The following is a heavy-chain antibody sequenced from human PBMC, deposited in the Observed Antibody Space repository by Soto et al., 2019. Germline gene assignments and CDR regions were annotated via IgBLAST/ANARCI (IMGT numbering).Heavy chain of an antibody. V-gene: IGHV3-21*01. CDR2: ISSSSTYI. CDR1: GFTFTSYS. Sequence: PVGSLRLSCAASGFTFTSYSMNWVRQAPGKGLEWVSSISSSSTYIYYADSLKGRFTISRDNAKNSLYLQMNSLRAEDTAVYYCARSWNDDYFDYWGQGTLVTVSS. D-gene: IGHD1-1*01. CDR3: ARSWNDDYFDY. J-gene: IGHJ4*02.